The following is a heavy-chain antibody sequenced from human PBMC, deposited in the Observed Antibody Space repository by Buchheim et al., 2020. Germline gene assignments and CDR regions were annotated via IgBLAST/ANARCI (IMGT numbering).Heavy chain of an antibody. CDR1: GFTFSTYG. Sequence: QVQLVESGGGVVQPGRSLRLSCAASGFTFSTYGMHWARQAPGKGLEWVAVISHDGSSTYYADSVKGRFTISRDNSKNTLSLQMNSLRAEDTAVYHCAKDGSCGGDCYPHWFFDLWGRGTL. CDR3: AKDGSCGGDCYPHWFFDL. CDR2: ISHDGSST. V-gene: IGHV3-30*18. D-gene: IGHD2-21*02. J-gene: IGHJ2*01.